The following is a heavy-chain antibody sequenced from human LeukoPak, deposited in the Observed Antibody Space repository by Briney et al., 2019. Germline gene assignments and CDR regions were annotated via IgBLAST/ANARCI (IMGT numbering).Heavy chain of an antibody. CDR3: ARDHGDYYGMDV. CDR2: ISYDGSNK. D-gene: IGHD3-10*01. Sequence: GRSLRLSCAASGFTFSSYAMHWVRQAPGKGLEWVAVISYDGSNKYYADSVKGRFTISRDNSKNTLYLQMNGLRAEDTAVYLCARDHGDYYGMDVWRQGTRVSVSS. J-gene: IGHJ6*02. V-gene: IGHV3-30-3*01. CDR1: GFTFSSYA.